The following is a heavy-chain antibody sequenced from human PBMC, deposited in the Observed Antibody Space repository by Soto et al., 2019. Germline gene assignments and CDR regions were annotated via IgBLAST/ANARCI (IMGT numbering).Heavy chain of an antibody. J-gene: IGHJ4*02. V-gene: IGHV1-46*01. Sequence: ASVKVSCQASGYTFTSYYMHWVRQSAGQGLEWMGIINPSGGSTSYAQKFQCRVTMTRDTSTSTVYMELSSLRSEDTAVYYCARARIVVDNFDYWGQGTLVTVSS. D-gene: IGHD3-22*01. CDR2: INPSGGST. CDR1: GYTFTSYY. CDR3: ARARIVVDNFDY.